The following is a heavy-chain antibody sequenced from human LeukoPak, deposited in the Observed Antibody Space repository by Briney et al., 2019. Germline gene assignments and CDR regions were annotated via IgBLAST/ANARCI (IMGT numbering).Heavy chain of an antibody. Sequence: GASVKVSCKASGYTFTGYYMHWVRQAPGQGLEWMGWINPNSVGTNYAQKFQGRVTMTRDTSISTAYMELRRLRSDDTAVYYCARADTAMGTSLDYWGQGTLVTVSS. D-gene: IGHD5-18*01. V-gene: IGHV1-2*02. J-gene: IGHJ4*02. CDR3: ARADTAMGTSLDY. CDR2: INPNSVGT. CDR1: GYTFTGYY.